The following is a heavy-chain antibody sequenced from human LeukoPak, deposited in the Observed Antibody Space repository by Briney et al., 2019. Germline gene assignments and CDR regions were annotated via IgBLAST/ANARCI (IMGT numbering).Heavy chain of an antibody. CDR1: GGSISNYL. CDR2: IYYSGST. CDR3: AKDSSGFVY. Sequence: SETLSLTCTVSGGSISNYLWSWIRQPPGKGLEWIGYIYYSGSTNYNPSLKSRVTISVDTSKNQFSLKLSSVTAADTAVYYCAKDSSGFVYWGQGTLVTVSS. V-gene: IGHV4-59*01. J-gene: IGHJ4*02. D-gene: IGHD6-19*01.